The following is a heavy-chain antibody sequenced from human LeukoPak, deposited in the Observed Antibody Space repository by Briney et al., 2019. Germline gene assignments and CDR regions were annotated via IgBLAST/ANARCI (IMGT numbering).Heavy chain of an antibody. D-gene: IGHD5-24*01. CDR3: AKDLDGYYPCYIDV. V-gene: IGHV3-33*06. CDR1: GFTFSSYG. Sequence: SGGSLRLSCAASGFTFSSYGMHWVRQAPGKGLEWVAVIWYDGSNKYYADSVKGRFSISRDNSKNTLYLQMNSLRAEDTAVYFCAKDLDGYYPCYIDVWGKRTTVTVSS. CDR2: IWYDGSNK. J-gene: IGHJ6*03.